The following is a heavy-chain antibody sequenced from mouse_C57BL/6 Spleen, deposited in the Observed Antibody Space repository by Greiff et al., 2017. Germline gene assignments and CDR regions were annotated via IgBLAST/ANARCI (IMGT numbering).Heavy chain of an antibody. J-gene: IGHJ2*01. V-gene: IGHV5-17*01. CDR2: ISSGGSTI. D-gene: IGHD1-1*01. CDR1: GFTFSDYG. Sequence: EVMLVESGGGLVKPGGSLKLSCAASGFTFSDYGMHWVRQAPEKGLEWVAYISSGGSTIYYADTVKGRFTIARDNAKNTLFLQMTSLRSEDTAMYYCARPGVATPFDYWGQGTTLTVSS. CDR3: ARPGVATPFDY.